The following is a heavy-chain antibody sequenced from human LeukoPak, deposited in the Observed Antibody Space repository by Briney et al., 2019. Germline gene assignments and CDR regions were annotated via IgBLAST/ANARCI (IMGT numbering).Heavy chain of an antibody. D-gene: IGHD1-1*01. CDR3: VRGPPGDNFGSH. CDR2: IYSGVNT. CDR1: GLIVETNY. V-gene: IGHV3-53*01. Sequence: PGGSLRLSCAASGLIVETNYMSWVRQAPGEGLEWVSIIYSGVNTYYTDSVLGRFTISRDNSKNMLFLQMNSLRVDDTAVYYCVRGPPGDNFGSHWGQGTLVTVSS. J-gene: IGHJ4*02.